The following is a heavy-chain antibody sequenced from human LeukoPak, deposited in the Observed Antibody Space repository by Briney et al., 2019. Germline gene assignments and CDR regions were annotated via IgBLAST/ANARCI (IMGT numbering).Heavy chain of an antibody. CDR2: ISYDGSNK. CDR3: ATLTTVCDY. Sequence: GRSLRLSCAASGFTFSSYAMHWVRQAPGKGLEWVAVISYDGSNKYYADSVKGRFTISRDNSKNTLYLQMNSLRAEDTAVYYCATLTTVCDYWGQGTLVTVSS. J-gene: IGHJ4*02. CDR1: GFTFSSYA. V-gene: IGHV3-30-3*01. D-gene: IGHD4-17*01.